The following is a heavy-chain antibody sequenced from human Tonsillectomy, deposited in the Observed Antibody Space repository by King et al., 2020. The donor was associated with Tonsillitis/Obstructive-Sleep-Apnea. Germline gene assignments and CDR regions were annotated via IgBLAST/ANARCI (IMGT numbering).Heavy chain of an antibody. CDR2: ISGAGRRT. CDR1: GFSFSSHA. Sequence: VQLVESGGGLVQPGKSLTLSCAASGFSFSSHAMNWVRQAPGKGLEWVSGISGAGRRTYYADSVEGRFTIFKEQSENTLYLERNSMRTEDTAVYYCAKGSVYYGYYYYYIDVWGKGTTVTVS. V-gene: IGHV3-23*04. J-gene: IGHJ6*03. D-gene: IGHD3-10*01. CDR3: AKGSVYYGYYYYYIDV.